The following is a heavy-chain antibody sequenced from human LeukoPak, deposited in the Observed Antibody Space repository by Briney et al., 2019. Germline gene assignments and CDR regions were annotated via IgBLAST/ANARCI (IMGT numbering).Heavy chain of an antibody. CDR3: ARDRGVTAILYYFDY. D-gene: IGHD2-21*02. Sequence: PGGSRRLSCAASGLTFSNYSMNWVRQAPGKGLEWVSSISSSSSYIYYADSVKGRFTISRDDAKNSLYLQMNSLRAEDTAVYYCARDRGVTAILYYFDYWGQGTLVTVSS. J-gene: IGHJ4*02. V-gene: IGHV3-21*01. CDR1: GLTFSNYS. CDR2: ISSSSSYI.